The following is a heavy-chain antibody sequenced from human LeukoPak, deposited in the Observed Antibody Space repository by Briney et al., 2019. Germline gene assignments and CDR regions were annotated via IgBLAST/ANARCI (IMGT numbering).Heavy chain of an antibody. V-gene: IGHV4-59*01. CDR2: IYYSGST. J-gene: IGHJ4*02. CDR1: GGSISSYY. CDR3: ARGSGWYESDY. Sequence: KPSETLPLTCTVSGGSISSYYWSWIRQPPGKGLEWIGYIYYSGSTNYNPSLKSRVTISVDTSKNQFSLKLSSVTAADTAVYYCARGSGWYESDYWGQGTLVTVSS. D-gene: IGHD6-19*01.